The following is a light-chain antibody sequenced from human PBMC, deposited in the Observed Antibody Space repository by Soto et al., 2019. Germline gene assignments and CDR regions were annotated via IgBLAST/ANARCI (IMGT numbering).Light chain of an antibody. CDR1: LRIRND. CDR3: LQPDIYPWT. Sequence: DIQMTQSPSSLSASVGDRVTITCRASLRIRNDLGWYQHKPGKAPKRLIYAASSFQSGVPSRFSGSGSGTEFTLTVSSLQPEDFATYFCLQPDIYPWTFGQGTKVQFK. J-gene: IGKJ1*01. V-gene: IGKV1-17*01. CDR2: AAS.